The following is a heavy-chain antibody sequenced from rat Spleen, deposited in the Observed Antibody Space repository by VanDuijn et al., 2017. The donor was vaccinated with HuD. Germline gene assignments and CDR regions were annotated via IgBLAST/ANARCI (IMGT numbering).Heavy chain of an antibody. CDR3: AIQGPLPWFAY. CDR1: GFTFSDFY. D-gene: IGHD3-1*01. Sequence: EVQLVESGGGLVQPGRSLKLSCAASGFTFSDFYMAWVRQAPTKGLEWVASISYGDSSGHSSTYYRDSVKGRFTISTDNAKSSLYLQMDSLRSEDTATYYCAIQGPLPWFAYWGQGTLVTVSS. V-gene: IGHV5-29*01. J-gene: IGHJ3*01. CDR2: ISYGDSSGHSST.